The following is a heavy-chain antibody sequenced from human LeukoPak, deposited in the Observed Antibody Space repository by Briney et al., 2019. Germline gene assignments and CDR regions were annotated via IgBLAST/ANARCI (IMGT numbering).Heavy chain of an antibody. V-gene: IGHV1-46*01. D-gene: IGHD1-26*01. CDR1: GYTFTSYY. Sequence: ASVKVSCKTSGYTFTSYYMHWVRQAPGQGLEWMGIINPSGGTTTYAQKFQGRVTMTRDTSTSTAYMELSSLRSEDTAVYYCASYPSGSYYEYYFDYWGQGTLSPSPQ. CDR2: INPSGGTT. J-gene: IGHJ4*02. CDR3: ASYPSGSYYEYYFDY.